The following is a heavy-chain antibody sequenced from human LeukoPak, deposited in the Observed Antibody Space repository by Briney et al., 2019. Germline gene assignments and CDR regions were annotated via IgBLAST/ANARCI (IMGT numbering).Heavy chain of an antibody. V-gene: IGHV1-69*02. CDR3: ARVMLSSSSSYYYYGMDV. CDR2: IIPILGIA. D-gene: IGHD6-6*01. J-gene: IGHJ6*02. CDR1: GYTFTGFY. Sequence: SVKVSCKASGYTFTGFYMHWLRQAPGQGLEWMGRIIPILGIANYAQKFQGRVTITADKSTSTAYMELSSLRSEDTAVYYCARVMLSSSSSYYYYGMDVWGQGTTVTVSS.